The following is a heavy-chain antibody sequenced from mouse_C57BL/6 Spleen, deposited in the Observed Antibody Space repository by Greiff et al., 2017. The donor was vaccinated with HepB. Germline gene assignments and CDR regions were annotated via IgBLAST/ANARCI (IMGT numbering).Heavy chain of an antibody. V-gene: IGHV3-1*01. CDR1: GYSITSGYD. CDR3: AREDYDSSFAY. D-gene: IGHD2-4*01. J-gene: IGHJ3*01. CDR2: ISYSGST. Sequence: EVKLQESGPGMVKPSQSLSLTCTVTGYSITSGYDWHWIRHFPGNKLEWMGYISYSGSTNYNPSLKSRISITHDTSKNHFFLKLNSVTTEDTATYYCAREDYDSSFAYWGQGTLVTVSA.